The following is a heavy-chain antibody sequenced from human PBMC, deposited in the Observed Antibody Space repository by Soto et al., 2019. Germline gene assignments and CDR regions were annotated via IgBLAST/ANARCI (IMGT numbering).Heavy chain of an antibody. V-gene: IGHV3-53*01. J-gene: IGHJ4*02. CDR2: IYSGGYT. CDR1: GFTVSNNY. Sequence: GGSLRLSCAVSGFTVSNNYMSWVRQAPGKGLEGVSVIYSGGYTAYGDSVKGRFTISRDNSKNTLYLQMNSLRADDTAVYYCAREPYSSSWYGHREGYFDYWGQGTLVTVSS. CDR3: AREPYSSSWYGHREGYFDY. D-gene: IGHD6-13*01.